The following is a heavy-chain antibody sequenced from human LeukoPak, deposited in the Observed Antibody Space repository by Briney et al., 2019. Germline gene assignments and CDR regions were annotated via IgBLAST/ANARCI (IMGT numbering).Heavy chain of an antibody. J-gene: IGHJ4*02. Sequence: PGRSLRLSCAASGFTFSSYGMHWVRQAPGKGLEWVALIWYDGTNKYYGASVKGRFTISRDNSNNTLYLQMNSLRAEDTAVYFCARDANYYFDYWGQGTLVTVSS. V-gene: IGHV3-33*01. D-gene: IGHD1-7*01. CDR1: GFTFSSYG. CDR3: ARDANYYFDY. CDR2: IWYDGTNK.